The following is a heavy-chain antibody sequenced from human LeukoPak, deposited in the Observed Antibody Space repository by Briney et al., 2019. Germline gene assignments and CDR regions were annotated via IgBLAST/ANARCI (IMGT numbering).Heavy chain of an antibody. CDR1: GFTFSSYW. CDR3: ARDQLTMFPEAFDI. J-gene: IGHJ3*02. CDR2: IKQDGSEK. D-gene: IGHD3-10*02. Sequence: PGGSLRLSCAASGFTFSSYWMSWVRQAPGKGLEWVANIKQDGSEKYYVDSVKGRFTISRVNAKNSLYLQMNSLRAEDPAVYYCARDQLTMFPEAFDIWGQGTMVTVSS. V-gene: IGHV3-7*01.